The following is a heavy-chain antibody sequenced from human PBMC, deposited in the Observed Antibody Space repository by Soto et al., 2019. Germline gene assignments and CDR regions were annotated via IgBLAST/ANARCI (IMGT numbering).Heavy chain of an antibody. D-gene: IGHD2-8*01. CDR1: AGSISSGDYY. CDR3: ARNGALDY. V-gene: IGHV4-30-4*01. CDR2: ILYSGTT. Sequence: TSETLSLTCTVSAGSISSGDYYWSWIRQPPGKGLEWIGYILYSGTTNYNPSLESRLTISVDTSKHQFSLKLTSVTAADTAGDYCARNGALDYWGRGTLVTVSS. J-gene: IGHJ4*02.